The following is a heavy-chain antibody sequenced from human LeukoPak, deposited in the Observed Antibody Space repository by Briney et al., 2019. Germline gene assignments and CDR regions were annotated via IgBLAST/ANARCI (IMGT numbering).Heavy chain of an antibody. J-gene: IGHJ6*02. Sequence: SETLSLTCTVSGYSISSGYYWGWIRQPPGKGLEWIGSIYHSGSTYYNPSLKSRVTISVDTSKNQLSLKLSSVTAADTAVYYCARDWRDYGDSYYYGMDVWGQGTTVTVSS. CDR2: IYHSGST. CDR3: ARDWRDYGDSYYYGMDV. V-gene: IGHV4-38-2*02. D-gene: IGHD4-17*01. CDR1: GYSISSGYY.